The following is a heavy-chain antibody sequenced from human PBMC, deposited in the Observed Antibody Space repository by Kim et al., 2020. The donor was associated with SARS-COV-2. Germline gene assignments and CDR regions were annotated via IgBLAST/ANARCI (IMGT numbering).Heavy chain of an antibody. CDR1: GFTFTNYG. J-gene: IGHJ4*01. CDR3: TAVFEY. CDR2: INIDGTNT. Sequence: GGSLRLSCAASGFTFTNYGMHWVRKVPGKGLVWVGGINIDGTNTFYADPVRGRLTTTTENSKNTAYLQMNSLGAADTALFYCTAVFEYWGAGTLFIVSS. V-gene: IGHV3-74*01.